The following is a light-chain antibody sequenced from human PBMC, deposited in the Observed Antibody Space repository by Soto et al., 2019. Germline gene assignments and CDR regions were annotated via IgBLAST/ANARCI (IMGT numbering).Light chain of an antibody. CDR2: GAS. Sequence: EVVLTQSPATLSLSPGERATLSCRASQSVSSYLAWYQQKPGQAPRLLICGASRRATGIPDRVNGRGSGTDFTLTISSLQPDDFAAYYCQQYNGDSRTFGQGTKVDIK. V-gene: IGKV3-11*01. CDR3: QQYNGDSRT. CDR1: QSVSSY. J-gene: IGKJ1*01.